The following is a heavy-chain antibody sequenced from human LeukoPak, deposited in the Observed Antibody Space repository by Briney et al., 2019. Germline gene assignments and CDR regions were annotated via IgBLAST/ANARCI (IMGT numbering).Heavy chain of an antibody. CDR1: GFTFSSYA. CDR3: AKDRDTYGYVTSFDY. CDR2: ISGSDGRT. V-gene: IGHV3-23*01. J-gene: IGHJ4*02. Sequence: GGSLRLSCAASGFTFSSYAMSWVRRTPGQGLEWFSAISGSDGRTYYADSVKGRFTISRDNSKNTLYLQMNSLRADDTAVFYCAKDRDTYGYVTSFDYWGQGTLVTVSS. D-gene: IGHD5-18*01.